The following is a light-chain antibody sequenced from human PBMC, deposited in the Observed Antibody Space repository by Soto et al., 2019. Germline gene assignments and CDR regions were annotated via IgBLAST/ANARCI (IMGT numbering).Light chain of an antibody. CDR2: GAS. CDR1: QSVSSN. J-gene: IGKJ4*01. CDR3: QRYNNWPLT. Sequence: EIVMTQSPATLSVSPGERASLSCRASQSVSSNLAWYQQRPGQAPRLLIYGASNRATGIPARFSGSGSGTEFTLTISSLQSEDFAIYYCQRYNNWPLTFGGGTKVEN. V-gene: IGKV3-15*01.